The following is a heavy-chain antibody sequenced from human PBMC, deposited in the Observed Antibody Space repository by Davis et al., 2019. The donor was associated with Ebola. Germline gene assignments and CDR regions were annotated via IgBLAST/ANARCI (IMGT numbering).Heavy chain of an antibody. D-gene: IGHD6-13*01. Sequence: SVKVSCKSSGGTFRRYAISWVRQAPGQGLEWMGGIIPILGVANYAQRFQGRLTMTEDTTTDTAYMELNSLTSEDTAVYYCATDTWYEGFGPWGQGTLVTVSS. CDR3: ATDTWYEGFGP. CDR2: IIPILGVA. J-gene: IGHJ5*02. CDR1: GGTFRRYA. V-gene: IGHV1-69*10.